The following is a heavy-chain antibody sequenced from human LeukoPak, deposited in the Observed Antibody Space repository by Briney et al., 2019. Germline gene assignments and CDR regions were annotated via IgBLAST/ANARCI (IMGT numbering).Heavy chain of an antibody. V-gene: IGHV3-53*01. J-gene: IGHJ4*02. CDR2: IYSDNT. D-gene: IGHD2-21*02. CDR3: ANHIVVVTAYFDY. CDR1: GFTVSSNS. Sequence: GGSLRLSCTVSGFTVSSNSMSWVRQAPGKGLEWVSFIYSDNTHYSDSVKGRFTISRDNSKKTLYLQMNSLRAEDTAVYYCANHIVVVTAYFDYWGQGTLVAVSS.